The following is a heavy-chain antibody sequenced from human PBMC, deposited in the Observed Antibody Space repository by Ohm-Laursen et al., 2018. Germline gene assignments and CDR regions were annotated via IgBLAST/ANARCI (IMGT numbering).Heavy chain of an antibody. CDR3: ARDLYCSSTSCYFFRFNYYYYGMDV. D-gene: IGHD2-2*01. CDR2: IKQDGSEK. V-gene: IGHV3-7*03. J-gene: IGHJ6*02. Sequence: SLRLSCAASGFTSSNYWMSWVRQAPGKGLEWVAIIKQDGSEKFYVDSVKGRFTISRDNAKNSLYLQMNSLRAEDTAVYYCARDLYCSSTSCYFFRFNYYYYGMDVWGQGTTVTVSS. CDR1: GFTSSNYW.